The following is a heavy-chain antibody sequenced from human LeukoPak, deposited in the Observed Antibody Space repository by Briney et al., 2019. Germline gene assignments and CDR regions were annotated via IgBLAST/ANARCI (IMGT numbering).Heavy chain of an antibody. CDR1: GGTFSSYA. CDR2: IIPIFGTA. CDR3: ALQYSSSWHSAFDY. V-gene: IGHV1-69*01. J-gene: IGHJ4*02. Sequence: GASVKVSCKASGGTFSSYAISWVRQAPGQGLEWMGGIIPIFGTANYAQKFQGRVTITADESTSTAYMELSSLRSEDTAVYYCALQYSSSWHSAFDYWGQGTLVTVSS. D-gene: IGHD6-13*01.